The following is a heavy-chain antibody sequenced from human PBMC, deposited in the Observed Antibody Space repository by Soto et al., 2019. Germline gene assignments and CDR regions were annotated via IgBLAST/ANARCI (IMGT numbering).Heavy chain of an antibody. CDR2: ISGSGGST. CDR3: AKAHGRGYSGYDLDY. D-gene: IGHD5-12*01. J-gene: IGHJ4*02. V-gene: IGHV3-23*01. Sequence: GGSLRLSCAASGFTFSSYAMSWVRQAPGKGLEWVSAISGSGGSTYYADSVKGRFTISRDNSKNTLYLQMNSLRAEDTAVYYCAKAHGRGYSGYDLDYWGQGTLVTVSS. CDR1: GFTFSSYA.